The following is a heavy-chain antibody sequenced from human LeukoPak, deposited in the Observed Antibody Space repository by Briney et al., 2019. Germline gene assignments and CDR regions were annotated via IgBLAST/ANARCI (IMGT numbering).Heavy chain of an antibody. V-gene: IGHV4-39*01. Sequence: PETLSLTCTVSGASLSSTTYYWGWLRQTPGKGLEWIANPYPGGVTHYNPSLRSRVFVSVDTSKNQFSLNLTSVTAADTAVYYCARPYRSYGNFPFDYWGRGTLVTVSS. CDR1: GASLSSTTYY. CDR3: ARPYRSYGNFPFDY. D-gene: IGHD5-18*01. CDR2: PYPGGVT. J-gene: IGHJ4*02.